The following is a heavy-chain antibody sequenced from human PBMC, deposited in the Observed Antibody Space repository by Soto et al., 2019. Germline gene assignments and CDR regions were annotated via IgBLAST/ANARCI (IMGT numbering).Heavy chain of an antibody. CDR1: GGSISSRYW. Sequence: PSETLSLTCAVSGGSISSRYWWSWVRQPPGKGLEWIGEIYHTGSTNYNPSLKSRVSISIDTSRNQFSLKLTSVTAADTGVYYCASSSPFHYWGPGILVTVSS. CDR3: ASSSPFHY. D-gene: IGHD6-6*01. CDR2: IYHTGST. J-gene: IGHJ4*02. V-gene: IGHV4-4*02.